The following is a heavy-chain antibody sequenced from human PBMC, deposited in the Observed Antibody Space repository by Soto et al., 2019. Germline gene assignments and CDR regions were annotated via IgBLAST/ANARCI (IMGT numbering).Heavy chain of an antibody. V-gene: IGHV4-59*01. J-gene: IGHJ5*02. CDR3: ARGPNWFDP. CDR1: GGSISSSY. Sequence: SETPSLTCTVSGGSISSSYWSWIRQSPGKGLEWIGYIYYSGSTKYNPSLKSRVTISVDTSKNQFSLKLSSVTAADTAVYYCARGPNWFDPWGQGTLVTVSS. CDR2: IYYSGST.